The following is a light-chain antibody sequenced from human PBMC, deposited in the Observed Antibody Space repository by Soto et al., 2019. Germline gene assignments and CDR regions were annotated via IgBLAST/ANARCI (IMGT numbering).Light chain of an antibody. CDR1: QGIRDD. CDR3: LHDYEFPFT. CDR2: SAS. V-gene: IGKV1-6*01. Sequence: AIQMTQSRSSLSASVGDRVTITCRASQGIRDDLAWYQQKPGKAPKLLIYSASSLPSGVPSRFSGSGSGTDFTLTISSLQPEDFATYYCLHDYEFPFTFGPGTKVDI. J-gene: IGKJ3*01.